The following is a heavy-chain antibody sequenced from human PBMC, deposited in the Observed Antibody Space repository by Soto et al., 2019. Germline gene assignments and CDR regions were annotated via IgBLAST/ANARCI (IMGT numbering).Heavy chain of an antibody. V-gene: IGHV3-21*01. D-gene: IGHD4-17*01. Sequence: GGSLRLSCAASGFTFSSYSMNWVRQAPGKGLEWVSSISSSSSYIYYADSVKGRFTISRDNAKNSLYLQMNSLRAEATAVYYCVGLTVTTYHYYYYYMDVWGKGTTVTVSS. CDR3: VGLTVTTYHYYYYYMDV. CDR1: GFTFSSYS. CDR2: ISSSSSYI. J-gene: IGHJ6*03.